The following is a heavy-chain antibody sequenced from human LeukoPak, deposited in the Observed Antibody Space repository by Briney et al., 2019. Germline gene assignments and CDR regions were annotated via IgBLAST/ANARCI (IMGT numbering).Heavy chain of an antibody. J-gene: IGHJ5*02. CDR3: ARVQLLSGWFDP. D-gene: IGHD2-2*01. CDR1: GGSISSSSYY. V-gene: IGHV4-39*07. CDR2: IYYSGST. Sequence: SETLSLTCTVSGGSISSSSYYWGWIRQPPGKGLEWIGSIYYSGSTYYNPSLKSRVTISVDTSKNQFSLKLSSVTAADTAVYCCARVQLLSGWFDPWGQGTLVTVSS.